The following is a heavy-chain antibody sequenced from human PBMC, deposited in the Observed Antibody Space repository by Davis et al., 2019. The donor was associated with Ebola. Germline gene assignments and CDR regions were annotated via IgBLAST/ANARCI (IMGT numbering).Heavy chain of an antibody. Sequence: GESLKISCTDSVITFSSYAMTWVRQAPGKGLEWVSAISGSGGSTYYADSVKGRFTISRDNSKKTLYLQMNSLRAEDTAVYYCARRDYSGSGTYYSPSLFFWGQGTLVTVSS. CDR2: ISGSGGST. CDR1: VITFSSYA. D-gene: IGHD3-10*01. J-gene: IGHJ4*02. CDR3: ARRDYSGSGTYYSPSLFF. V-gene: IGHV3-23*01.